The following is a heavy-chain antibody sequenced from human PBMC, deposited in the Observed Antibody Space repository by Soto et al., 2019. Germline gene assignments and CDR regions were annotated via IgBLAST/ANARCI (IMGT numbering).Heavy chain of an antibody. CDR3: ARAEGLWVAGNFDY. CDR1: GFTFSSYA. CDR2: ISYDGSNK. V-gene: IGHV3-30-3*01. D-gene: IGHD6-19*01. Sequence: LRLSCAASGFTFSSYAMHWVRQAPGKGLEWVAVISYDGSNKYYADSVKGRFTISRDNSKNTLYLQMNSLRAEDTAVYYCARAEGLWVAGNFDYWGQGTLVTVSS. J-gene: IGHJ4*02.